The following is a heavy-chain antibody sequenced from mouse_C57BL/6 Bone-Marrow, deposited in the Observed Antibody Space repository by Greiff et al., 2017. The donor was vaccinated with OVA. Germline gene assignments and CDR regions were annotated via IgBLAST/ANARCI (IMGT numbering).Heavy chain of an antibody. Sequence: EVHLVESGGDLVKPGGSLKLSCAASGFTFSSYGMSWVRQTPDKRLEWVATISSGGSYTYYPDSVKGRFTISRDNAKNTLYLQMSSLKSEDTAMYFCARRAIVGAMDYWGQGTSVTVSS. J-gene: IGHJ4*01. CDR3: ARRAIVGAMDY. V-gene: IGHV5-6*01. CDR2: ISSGGSYT. CDR1: GFTFSSYG. D-gene: IGHD1-3*01.